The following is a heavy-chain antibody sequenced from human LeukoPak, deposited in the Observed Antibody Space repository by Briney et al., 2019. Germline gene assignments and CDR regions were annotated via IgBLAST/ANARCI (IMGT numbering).Heavy chain of an antibody. J-gene: IGHJ4*02. V-gene: IGHV3-7*01. CDR1: GFTVSSYW. CDR3: ARARGNSPNHTPFGY. CDR2: IKQDGREK. D-gene: IGHD4-23*01. Sequence: GGSLRLSCAASGFTVSSYWMSWARQAAGKGLEWVANIKQDGREKYYVDCVKGRFTISRDNAKNSLYLQMNSLRAEDTAVYSCARARGNSPNHTPFGYWGQGTLVTVSS.